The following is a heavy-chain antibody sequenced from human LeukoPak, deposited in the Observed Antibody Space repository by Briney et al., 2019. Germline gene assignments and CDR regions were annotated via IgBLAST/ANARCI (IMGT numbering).Heavy chain of an antibody. CDR3: ARVDYSSSSGLRLFAY. V-gene: IGHV4-34*01. Sequence: KPSETLSLTCAVYGGSFSGYYWSWIRQPPGKGLEWIGEINHSGSTNYNPSLKSRVTISVDTSKNQLSLKLSSVTAADTAVYYCARVDYSSSSGLRLFAYWGQGTLVTVSS. D-gene: IGHD6-6*01. CDR1: GGSFSGYY. J-gene: IGHJ4*02. CDR2: INHSGST.